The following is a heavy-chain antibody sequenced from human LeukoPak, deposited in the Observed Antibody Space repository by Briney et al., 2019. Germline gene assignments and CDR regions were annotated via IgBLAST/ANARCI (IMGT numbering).Heavy chain of an antibody. CDR2: INPSGGST. Sequence: ASVKVSCKASGGTFSSYAISWVRQAPGQGLEWMGIINPSGGSTSYAQKFQGRVTMTRDTSTSTVYMELSSLRSEDTAVYYCARDPGYYDSSGYYFDYWGQGTLVTVSS. V-gene: IGHV1-46*01. CDR3: ARDPGYYDSSGYYFDY. J-gene: IGHJ4*02. CDR1: GGTFSSYA. D-gene: IGHD3-22*01.